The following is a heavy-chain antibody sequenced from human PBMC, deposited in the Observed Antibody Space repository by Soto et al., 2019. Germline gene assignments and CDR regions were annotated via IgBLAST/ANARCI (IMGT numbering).Heavy chain of an antibody. CDR2: IRSKAYGGTT. CDR1: GFTFGDYA. V-gene: IGHV3-49*03. Sequence: PGGSLRLSCTASGFTFGDYAMSWFRQAPGKWVEGGGFIRSKAYGGTTEYAASVKGRFTISRDDSKSIAYLQMNSLKTEDTAVYYFSTIYYDRSGYDNWFDPWGQGTLVTVSS. D-gene: IGHD3-22*01. J-gene: IGHJ5*02. CDR3: STIYYDRSGYDNWFDP.